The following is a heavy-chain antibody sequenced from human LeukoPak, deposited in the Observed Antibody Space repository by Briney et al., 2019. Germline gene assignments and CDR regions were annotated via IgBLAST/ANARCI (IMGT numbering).Heavy chain of an antibody. CDR1: GYTFTGYY. CDR2: INPNSGGT. D-gene: IGHD4-17*01. Sequence: ASVKVSCKASGYTFTGYYMHWVRQAPGQGLEWMGWINPNSGGTNYAQKFQGRVTMTRDTSIGTAYMELSRLRSDDTAVYYCARGGVTVTTAKISRRGVDYWGQGTLVTVSS. CDR3: ARGGVTVTTAKISRRGVDY. V-gene: IGHV1-2*02. J-gene: IGHJ4*02.